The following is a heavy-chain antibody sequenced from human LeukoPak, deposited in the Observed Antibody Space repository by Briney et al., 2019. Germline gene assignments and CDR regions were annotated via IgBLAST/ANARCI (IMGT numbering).Heavy chain of an antibody. CDR3: ASLYYDFWSGYYYADY. V-gene: IGHV4-39*01. CDR1: GGSISSSSYY. CDR2: IYYSGST. Sequence: PSETLSLTCTVSGGSISSSSYYWGWIRQPPEKGLEWIGSIYYSGSTYYNPSLKSRVTISVDTSKNQFSLKLSSVTAADTAVYYCASLYYDFWSGYYYADYWGQGTLVTVSS. D-gene: IGHD3-3*01. J-gene: IGHJ4*02.